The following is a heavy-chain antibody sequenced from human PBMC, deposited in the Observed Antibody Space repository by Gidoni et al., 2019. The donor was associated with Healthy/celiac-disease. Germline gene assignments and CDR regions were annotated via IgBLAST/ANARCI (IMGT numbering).Heavy chain of an antibody. J-gene: IGHJ4*02. V-gene: IGHV4-59*07. CDR2: IYYSGST. CDR1: GCSISSYY. Sequence: QVQLQESGPGPVKPSDPLSLTCTSSGCSISSYYWHWIRQPPGKGLEWIGYIYYSGSTNYNPSLKSRVTISVDTSKTQFSLKLSSVTAADTDVYYCARGSGIYSAFDYWGQGTLVTVSS. D-gene: IGHD3-10*01. CDR3: ARGSGIYSAFDY.